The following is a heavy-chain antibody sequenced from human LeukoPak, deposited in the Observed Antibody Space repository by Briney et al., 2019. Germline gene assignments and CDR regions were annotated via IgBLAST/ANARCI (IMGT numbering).Heavy chain of an antibody. D-gene: IGHD3-22*01. V-gene: IGHV1-46*01. CDR1: GYTFTSYY. Sequence: GASVKVSCKASGYTFTSYYMHWVRQAPGQGLEWMGIINPSGGSTSYAQKFQGRVTMTRDMSTSTVYMELSSLRSEDTAVYYCARDRRDSSDLSEYFDYWGQGTLVTVSS. CDR3: ARDRRDSSDLSEYFDY. CDR2: INPSGGST. J-gene: IGHJ4*02.